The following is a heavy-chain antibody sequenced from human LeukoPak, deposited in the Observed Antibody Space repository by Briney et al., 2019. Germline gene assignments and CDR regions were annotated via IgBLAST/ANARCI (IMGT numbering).Heavy chain of an antibody. Sequence: GASEKGSCKASGYTFTGYYMHWVRQAPRQGLEWMGGINPNSGGTNYAQKFQGRDTMTRDTSISTAYMELSRLRSDDTAVYYCARAPRRGHSDFWSGYWFDPWGQGTLVTVSS. CDR2: INPNSGGT. D-gene: IGHD3-3*01. CDR3: ARAPRRGHSDFWSGYWFDP. J-gene: IGHJ5*02. V-gene: IGHV1-2*02. CDR1: GYTFTGYY.